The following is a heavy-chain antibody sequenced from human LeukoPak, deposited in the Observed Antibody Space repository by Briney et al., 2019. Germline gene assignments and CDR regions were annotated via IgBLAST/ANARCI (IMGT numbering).Heavy chain of an antibody. CDR2: INTSGGST. J-gene: IGHJ4*02. CDR1: VYTFTTYY. D-gene: IGHD3-22*01. Sequence: SVKVSPKASVYTFTTYYMHWVRQAPGQGLEWMGIINTSGGSTSDAQRFQGRVTTTRDTSTSTAYMELSSLRSEDTGVYYCAREGGRRYYNSSGFPLDYWGQGTLVTVSS. CDR3: AREGGRRYYNSSGFPLDY. V-gene: IGHV1-46*01.